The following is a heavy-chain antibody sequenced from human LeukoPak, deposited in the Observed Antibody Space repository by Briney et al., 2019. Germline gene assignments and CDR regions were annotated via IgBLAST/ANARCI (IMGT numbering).Heavy chain of an antibody. J-gene: IGHJ4*02. D-gene: IGHD3-16*01. CDR2: IYTSGST. V-gene: IGHV4-61*02. CDR1: GGSISSGSYY. CDR3: AREVYYYVWGSYLDYFGY. Sequence: PSQTLSLTCTVSGGSISSGSYYWSWIRQPAGKGLEWIGRIYTSGSTNYNPSLKSRVTISVDTSKNQFSLKLSSVTAADTAVYYCAREVYYYVWGSYLDYFGYWGQGTLVTVSS.